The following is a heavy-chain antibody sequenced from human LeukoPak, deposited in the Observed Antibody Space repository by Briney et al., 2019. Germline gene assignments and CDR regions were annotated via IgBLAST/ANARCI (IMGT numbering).Heavy chain of an antibody. D-gene: IGHD4-11*01. Sequence: SETLSLTCTVSGGSISSYYWSWIRQPAGKGLEWIGRIYTSGSTYYNPSLKSRVTISVDTSKNQFSLKLSSVTAADTAVYYCARRDSNYGSSYYFDYWGQGTLVTVSS. J-gene: IGHJ4*02. CDR3: ARRDSNYGSSYYFDY. CDR2: IYTSGST. V-gene: IGHV4-4*07. CDR1: GGSISSYY.